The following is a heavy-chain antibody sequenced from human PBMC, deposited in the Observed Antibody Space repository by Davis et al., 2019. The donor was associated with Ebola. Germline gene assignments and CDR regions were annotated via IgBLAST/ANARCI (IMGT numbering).Heavy chain of an antibody. J-gene: IGHJ5*02. V-gene: IGHV1-69*06. D-gene: IGHD1-20*01. CDR1: GGTFSSYA. Sequence: SVKVSCKASGGTFSSYAISWVRQAPGQGLEWMGGIIPIFGTANYAQKFQGRVTITADKSTSTAYMELSSLRSEDTAVYYCAREGYNWNPRFGWFDPWGQGTLVTVSS. CDR2: IIPIFGTA. CDR3: AREGYNWNPRFGWFDP.